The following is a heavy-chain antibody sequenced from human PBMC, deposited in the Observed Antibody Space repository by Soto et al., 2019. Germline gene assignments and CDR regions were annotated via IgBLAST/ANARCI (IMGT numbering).Heavy chain of an antibody. V-gene: IGHV1-3*01. CDR3: ARDRGYSYNYYYYGMDV. CDR2: INAGNGNT. D-gene: IGHD5-18*01. Sequence: ASVKVSCKASGYTFTSYAMHWVRHAPGQRLEWMGWINAGNGNTKYSQKFQGRVTITRDTSASTAYMELSSLRSEDTAVYYCARDRGYSYNYYYYGMDVWGQGTTVTVSS. CDR1: GYTFTSYA. J-gene: IGHJ6*02.